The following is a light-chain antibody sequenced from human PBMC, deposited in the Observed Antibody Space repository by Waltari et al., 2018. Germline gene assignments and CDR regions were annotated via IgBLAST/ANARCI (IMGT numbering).Light chain of an antibody. CDR3: QHSDGPSP. V-gene: IGKV1-39*01. CDR2: GVS. Sequence: DIQMTQSPSSLSASVGDRVTITCRASQTISNHLNWYQHKPGQAPRLLIFGVSRLRGGVPSRFRGSGSETDFTLTISGLQPEDLATYYCQHSDGPSPFGQGTKLEIK. CDR1: QTISNH. J-gene: IGKJ2*01.